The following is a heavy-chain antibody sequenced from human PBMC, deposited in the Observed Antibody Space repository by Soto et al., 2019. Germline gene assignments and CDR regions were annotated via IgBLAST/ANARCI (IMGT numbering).Heavy chain of an antibody. CDR3: ARSQGGSSSLDIYYYYYYGMDV. J-gene: IGHJ6*02. Sequence: QVQLVQSGAEVKKPGSSVKVSCKAPGGTFSSYAISWVRQAPGQGLEWMGGVVPIFGTANYAQKFQGRVTITADESTSTGYMELSSLRPADTAVYYCARSQGGSSSLDIYYYYYYGMDVWGQGTTVTVSS. D-gene: IGHD2-15*01. V-gene: IGHV1-69*01. CDR2: VVPIFGTA. CDR1: GGTFSSYA.